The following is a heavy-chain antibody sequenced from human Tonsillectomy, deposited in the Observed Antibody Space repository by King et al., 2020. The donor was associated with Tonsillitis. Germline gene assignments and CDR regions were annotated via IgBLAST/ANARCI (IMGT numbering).Heavy chain of an antibody. D-gene: IGHD3-10*01. CDR1: CGSFSDHS. Sequence: VQLQQWGAGLLKPSQTLSLTCAVSCGSFSDHSWNLVRQFPGKGLEWIGEINLRGRTNYNTSLKSRVTQLVAPSKNQVSLKVRSVTAADTAVYYCVRGRRSAEWFGEILFYHYYMDVWGRGTAITVSS. J-gene: IGHJ6*03. CDR2: INLRGRT. CDR3: VRGRRSAEWFGEILFYHYYMDV. V-gene: IGHV4-34*01.